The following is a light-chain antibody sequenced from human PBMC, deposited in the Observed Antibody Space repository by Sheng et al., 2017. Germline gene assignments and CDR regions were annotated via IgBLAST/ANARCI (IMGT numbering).Light chain of an antibody. J-gene: IGKJ3*01. CDR3: QQYNNWPLT. Sequence: EIVMTQSPVTLSVSPGGRATLSCRATQSVSSNLAWYQQKPGQAPRLFIYGASTRATGIPARFSGSGSGTEFTLTISSLQSEDFAVYFCQQYNNWPLTFGPGTKVDIK. V-gene: IGKV3-15*01. CDR1: QSVSSN. CDR2: GAS.